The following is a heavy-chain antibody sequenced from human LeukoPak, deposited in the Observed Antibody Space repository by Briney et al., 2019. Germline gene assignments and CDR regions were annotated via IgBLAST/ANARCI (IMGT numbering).Heavy chain of an antibody. CDR2: INHSGST. Sequence: PSETLSLTCAVYGGSFSGYYWSWIRQPPGKGLEWIGEINHSGSTNYNPSLKSRVTISVDTSKNQFSLKLSSVTAADTAVYYCARRGSVWVRYSYGLDYWGQGTLVTVSS. CDR3: ARRGSVWVRYSYGLDY. J-gene: IGHJ4*02. CDR1: GGSFSGYY. V-gene: IGHV4-34*01. D-gene: IGHD5-18*01.